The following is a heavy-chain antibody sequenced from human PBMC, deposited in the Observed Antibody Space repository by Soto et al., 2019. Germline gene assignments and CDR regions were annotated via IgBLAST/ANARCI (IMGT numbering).Heavy chain of an antibody. J-gene: IGHJ5*02. V-gene: IGHV4-31*03. CDR2: IYYSGST. Sequence: SETLSLTCTVSGGSISSGGYYWSWIRQHPGKGQEWIGYIYYSGSTYYNTSLKSRVTILVDTSKNQFSLKLSSVTAADTAVYYCSRVGHYCSSTSCYYDWFDPWGQGTLVTVSS. CDR1: GGSISSGGYY. D-gene: IGHD2-2*01. CDR3: SRVGHYCSSTSCYYDWFDP.